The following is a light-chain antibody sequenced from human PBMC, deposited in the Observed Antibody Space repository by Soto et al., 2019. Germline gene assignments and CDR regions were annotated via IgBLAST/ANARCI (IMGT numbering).Light chain of an antibody. CDR2: DAS. J-gene: IGKJ5*01. V-gene: IGKV3-11*01. Sequence: EIVLTQSPATLSLSPGERATLSCRASQSVSSYLAWYQQKPGQAPRLLIYDASNRATGIPARFSGSGSGTDFTLTISSLEPDDFAVYYCQQRSNWPPVKITFGQGTRLEIK. CDR3: QQRSNWPPVKIT. CDR1: QSVSSY.